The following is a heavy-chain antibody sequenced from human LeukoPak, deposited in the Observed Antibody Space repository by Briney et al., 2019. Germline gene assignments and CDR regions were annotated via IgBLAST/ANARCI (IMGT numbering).Heavy chain of an antibody. CDR2: ISSSGSTI. V-gene: IGHV3-48*03. J-gene: IGHJ4*02. CDR3: VRGKSVGGYQPYY. CDR1: GFTFSNYW. Sequence: PGGSLRLSCAASGFTFSNYWMHWVRQAPGKGLEWVSYISSSGSTIYYADSVKGRFTISRDNAKNSMYLQMNSLRAEDTAVYYCVRGKSVGGYQPYYWGQGTLVTVSS. D-gene: IGHD5-12*01.